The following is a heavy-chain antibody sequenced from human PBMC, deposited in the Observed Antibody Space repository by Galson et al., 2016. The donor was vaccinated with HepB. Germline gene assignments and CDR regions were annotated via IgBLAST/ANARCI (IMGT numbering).Heavy chain of an antibody. V-gene: IGHV4-59*01. D-gene: IGHD4-17*01. J-gene: IGHJ6*03. CDR1: GGSISRYY. CDR3: ARNYAEGLPSYYYMDV. CDR2: IYYTGST. Sequence: ETLSLTCTVSGGSISRYYWSWVRQPPGKGLEWIGYIYYTGSTTYNPSLKSRVVISVDTSKNQFSLRLSSVTAADTAAYYCARNYAEGLPSYYYMDVWGKGTTVTVSS.